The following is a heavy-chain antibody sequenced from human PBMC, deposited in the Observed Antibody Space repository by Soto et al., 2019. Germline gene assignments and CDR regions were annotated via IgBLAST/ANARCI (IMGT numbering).Heavy chain of an antibody. CDR3: XXXXXXXXXXY. CDR1: GGSISSSDYY. CDR2: IYYSGSA. V-gene: IGHV4-39*01. Sequence: QLQLQESGPGLVKPSETLSLTCTVSGGSISSSDYYWGWIRQPPGKGLEWIGNIYYSGSASYNPSLKSRVTISVDTSKNQVSLKLSSVTAXDXXXXXXXXXXXXXXXXYXGQGTLVTVSS. J-gene: IGHJ4*02.